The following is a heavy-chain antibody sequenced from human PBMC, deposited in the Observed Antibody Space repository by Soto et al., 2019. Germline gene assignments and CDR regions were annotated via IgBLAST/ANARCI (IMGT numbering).Heavy chain of an antibody. Sequence: LSLTCTVSGGSVSSGSYYWSWIRQPPGKGLEWIGYIYYSGSTNYNPSLKSRVTVSVDTSKNQFSLKLSSVTAADTAVYYCARAITMVRGVPSWFDPWGQGTLVTVSS. CDR1: GGSVSSGSYY. D-gene: IGHD3-10*01. V-gene: IGHV4-61*01. CDR2: IYYSGST. CDR3: ARAITMVRGVPSWFDP. J-gene: IGHJ5*02.